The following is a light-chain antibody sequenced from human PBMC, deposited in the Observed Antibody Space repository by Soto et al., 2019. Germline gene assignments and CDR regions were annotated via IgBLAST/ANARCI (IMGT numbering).Light chain of an antibody. J-gene: IGLJ1*01. CDR3: CAYAGSRKV. Sequence: QSVLTQPASVSGSPGQSITISCTGTSSDVGSYNLVSWYQQHPGKASKLMIYEGSKWPSGVSNRFSGSKSGNTASLTISGLQAKDEADYYCCAYAGSRKVFGTGTKLTVL. CDR2: EGS. CDR1: SSDVGSYNL. V-gene: IGLV2-23*01.